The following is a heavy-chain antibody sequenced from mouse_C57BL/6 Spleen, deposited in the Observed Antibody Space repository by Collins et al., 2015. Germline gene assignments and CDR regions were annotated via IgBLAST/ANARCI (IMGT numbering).Heavy chain of an antibody. CDR3: AKGGLLDYFDC. D-gene: IGHD2-3*01. J-gene: IGHJ2*01. CDR1: LTSYG. Sequence: LTSYGVHWVRQSPGKGLEWLGVIWRGGSTDYNAAFMSRLSITKDNSKSQVFFKMNSLQADDTAIYYCAKGGLLDYFDCWGQGTTLTVSS. CDR2: IWRGGST. V-gene: IGHV2-5*01.